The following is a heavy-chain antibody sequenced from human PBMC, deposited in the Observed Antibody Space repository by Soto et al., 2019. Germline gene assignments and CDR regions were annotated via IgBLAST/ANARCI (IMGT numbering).Heavy chain of an antibody. V-gene: IGHV3-33*01. D-gene: IGHD3-10*01. Sequence: GGSLRLSCAASGFTFSSYGMHWVRQAPGEGLEWVAVIWYDGSNKYYADSVKGRFTISRDNSKNTLYLQMNSLRAEDTAVYYCARDLGPYTYYYGSGIYFGVDYWGQGTLVTVSS. CDR1: GFTFSSYG. CDR3: ARDLGPYTYYYGSGIYFGVDY. CDR2: IWYDGSNK. J-gene: IGHJ4*02.